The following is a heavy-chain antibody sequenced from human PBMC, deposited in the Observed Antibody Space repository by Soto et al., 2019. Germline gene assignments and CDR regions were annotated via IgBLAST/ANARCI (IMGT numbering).Heavy chain of an antibody. CDR3: AKSASCTNSGLRS. J-gene: IGHJ5*02. CDR1: GFTFSTND. D-gene: IGHD2-8*01. CDR2: ISGSGGST. Sequence: EVQLLESGGGLVQPGGSRRLSCAASGFTFSTNDMGWVRQAPGKGLEWVSLISGSGGSTYYAGSVRGRFTISRDNSNDTLYLLMNSLRSEDTAQYYCAKSASCTNSGLRSWGQGTLVTVSS. V-gene: IGHV3-23*01.